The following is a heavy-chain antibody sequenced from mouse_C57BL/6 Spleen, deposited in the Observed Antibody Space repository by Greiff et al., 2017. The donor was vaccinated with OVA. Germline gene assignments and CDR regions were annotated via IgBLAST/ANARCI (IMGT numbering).Heavy chain of an antibody. V-gene: IGHV3-6*01. Sequence: EVHLVESGPGLVKPSQSLSLTCSVTGYSITSGYYWNWIRQFPGNKLEWMGYISYDGSNNYNPSLKNRISITRDTSKNQFFLKLNSVTTEDTATYYCARVGLDYAMDYWGQGTSVTVSS. J-gene: IGHJ4*01. CDR1: GYSITSGYY. CDR2: ISYDGSN. CDR3: ARVGLDYAMDY.